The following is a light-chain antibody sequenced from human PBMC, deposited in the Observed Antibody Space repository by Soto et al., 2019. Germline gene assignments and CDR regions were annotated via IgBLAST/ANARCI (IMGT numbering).Light chain of an antibody. CDR2: DAS. CDR3: QQYNSFALT. Sequence: DIQMTQSPSTLSASVGDRVTITCRASQSISSWLAWYQQKPGKAPNLLIYDASNLETGVPSRFSGSGSGTEFTLTISSLQPDDFATSYCQQYNSFALTFGGGTKVEIK. J-gene: IGKJ4*02. CDR1: QSISSW. V-gene: IGKV1-5*01.